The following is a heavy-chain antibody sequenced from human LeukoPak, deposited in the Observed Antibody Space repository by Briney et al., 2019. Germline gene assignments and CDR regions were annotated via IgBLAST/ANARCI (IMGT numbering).Heavy chain of an antibody. Sequence: GGSLRLSCAAYGFTVSSYAMHWVRQAPGKALESLSAISSDGGSTYYANSVKGRFTISRGNSKNTLYLQMGSLRAEDMAVYYCARDRDGYPGYWGQGTLVTVSS. CDR2: ISSDGGST. CDR1: GFTVSSYA. CDR3: ARDRDGYPGY. D-gene: IGHD5-24*01. V-gene: IGHV3-64*01. J-gene: IGHJ4*02.